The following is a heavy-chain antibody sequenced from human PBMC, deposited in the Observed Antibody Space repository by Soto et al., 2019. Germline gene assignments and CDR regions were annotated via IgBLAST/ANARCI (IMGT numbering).Heavy chain of an antibody. J-gene: IGHJ3*01. D-gene: IGHD2-21*02. CDR2: IHSDGSST. CDR1: GFTFDDYG. V-gene: IGHV3-74*01. CDR3: ARGDSGAFDL. Sequence: GGSLXLSCAASGFTFDDYGMSWARQAPGQGLVWVSRIHSDGSSTTYADSVKGRFTISRDNAKNTLYLQMNSLRADDTAVYYCARGDSGAFDLWGQGTMVTVSS.